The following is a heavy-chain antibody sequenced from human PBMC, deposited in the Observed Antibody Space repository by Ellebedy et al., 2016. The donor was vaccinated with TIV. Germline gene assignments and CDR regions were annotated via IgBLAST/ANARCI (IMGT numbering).Heavy chain of an antibody. V-gene: IGHV4-30-2*01. CDR1: GGSITNGEYS. D-gene: IGHD2-21*01. Sequence: SETLSLXXAVSGGSITNGEYSWSWIRQPPGKGLEWIGHIYHSGSTDYSPSLQSRVTMSVDRSKNQFSLKLTSVTAADTAVYYCARRSVIAPNDAFDIWGQGIMVTVSS. J-gene: IGHJ3*02. CDR3: ARRSVIAPNDAFDI. CDR2: IYHSGST.